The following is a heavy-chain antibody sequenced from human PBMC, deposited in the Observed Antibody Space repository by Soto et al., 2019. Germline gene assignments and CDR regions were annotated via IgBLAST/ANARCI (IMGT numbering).Heavy chain of an antibody. CDR3: ARDCRAFFFQAEDGIRYLCTVSAFLLNRSSDL. J-gene: IGHJ2*01. V-gene: IGHV3-74*01. CDR2: INSDGSST. D-gene: IGHD3-3*02. Sequence: GKGLVCVTRINSDGSSTSYADSVKGRFTISIDTAKNTLYLQMNSLRAEDTAVYYCARDCRAFFFQAEDGIRYLCTVSAFLLNRSSDL.